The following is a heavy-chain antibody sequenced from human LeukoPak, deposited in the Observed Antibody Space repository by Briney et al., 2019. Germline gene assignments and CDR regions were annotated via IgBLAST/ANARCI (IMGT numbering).Heavy chain of an antibody. J-gene: IGHJ6*02. D-gene: IGHD3-10*01. V-gene: IGHV1-69*13. CDR3: ASIGYGSGSYYYYGMDV. CDR1: GGTFSSYA. CDR2: IIPIFGTA. Sequence: ASVKVSCTASGGTFSSYAISWVRQAPGQGLEWMGGIIPIFGTANYAQKFQGRVTITADESTSTAYMELSSLRSEDTAVYYCASIGYGSGSYYYYGMDVWGQGTTVTVSS.